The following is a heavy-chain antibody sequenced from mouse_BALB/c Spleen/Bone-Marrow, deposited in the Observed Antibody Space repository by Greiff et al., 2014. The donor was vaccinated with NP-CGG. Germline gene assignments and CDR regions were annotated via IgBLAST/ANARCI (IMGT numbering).Heavy chain of an antibody. V-gene: IGHV1-54*01. Sequence: QVHVKQSEAELVRPGTSVKVSCKGSGYAFTNYLIEWVKQRPGQGLEWIGVINSGSGGTKYNEKFKGKATLTADKSPSTAYMQLSSLTSDDSAVYFCARAITDAMDYWGQGTSVTVSS. CDR3: ARAITDAMDY. CDR2: INSGSGGT. D-gene: IGHD2-4*01. J-gene: IGHJ4*01. CDR1: GYAFTNYL.